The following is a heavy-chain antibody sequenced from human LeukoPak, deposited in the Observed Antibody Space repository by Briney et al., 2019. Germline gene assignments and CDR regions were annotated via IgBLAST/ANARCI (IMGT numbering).Heavy chain of an antibody. D-gene: IGHD3-10*01. V-gene: IGHV4-34*01. J-gene: IGHJ5*02. CDR3: ARGPKLYGSGSYGLWYNWFDP. Sequence: SETLSLTCAVYGGSFSGYYWSWIRQPPGKELERIGEINHSGSTNYNPSLKCRVTISVDTSKNQFSLKLSSVTAADTAVYYCARGPKLYGSGSYGLWYNWFDPWGQGTLVTVSS. CDR1: GGSFSGYY. CDR2: INHSGST.